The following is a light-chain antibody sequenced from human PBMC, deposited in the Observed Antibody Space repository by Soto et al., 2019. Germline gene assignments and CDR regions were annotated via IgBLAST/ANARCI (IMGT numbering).Light chain of an antibody. CDR1: SSNIGAGYD. J-gene: IGLJ1*01. V-gene: IGLV1-40*01. CDR2: GNI. Sequence: SVLTRTPSVSGAPVQRVTISCTGSSSNIGAGYDVHWYQQRPGTAPKLLIFGNINRPSGVPDRFSGSKSGTSASLAITGLQAEDEGDYYCQSYDSTLSARYVFGTGTKVTVL. CDR3: QSYDSTLSARYV.